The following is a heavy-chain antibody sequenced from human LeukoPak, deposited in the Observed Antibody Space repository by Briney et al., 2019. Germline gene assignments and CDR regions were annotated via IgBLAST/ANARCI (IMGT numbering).Heavy chain of an antibody. V-gene: IGHV3-48*03. D-gene: IGHD2-2*01. CDR1: GFTFSSYE. CDR3: AREVQDIVVVPAARYGMDV. CDR2: ISSSGSTI. Sequence: GGSLRLSCAASGFTFSSYEMNWVRQAPGKGLEWVSYISSSGSTIYCADSVKGRFTISRDNAKNSLYLQMNSLRAEDTAVYYCAREVQDIVVVPAARYGMDVWGQGTTVTVSS. J-gene: IGHJ6*02.